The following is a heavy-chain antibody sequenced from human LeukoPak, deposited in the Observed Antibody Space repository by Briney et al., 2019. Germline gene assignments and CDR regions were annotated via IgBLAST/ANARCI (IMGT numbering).Heavy chain of an antibody. CDR2: ISSYNGNT. J-gene: IGHJ4*02. V-gene: IGHV1-18*01. D-gene: IGHD1-1*01. CDR3: ARVQPERSGEPFDY. Sequence: ASVKVSCKASGYTSSSDGISWVRQAPGQGLEWMGWISSYNGNTKYAEKLQGRVTMTTDTSTSTAYMELRSLRSDDTAVYYCARVQPERSGEPFDYWGQGTLVTVSS. CDR1: GYTSSSDG.